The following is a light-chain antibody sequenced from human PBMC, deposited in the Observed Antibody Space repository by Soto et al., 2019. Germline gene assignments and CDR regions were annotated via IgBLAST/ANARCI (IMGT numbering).Light chain of an antibody. J-gene: IGKJ4*01. CDR1: QSVSSN. Sequence: EIVMTQSPATLSVSPGERATLSCRASQSVSSNLAWYQQKPGQAPRLLIYGASTRATGIPARFSGSGSGTEFTLTISSQHSEYVAVYYCQQYNNWPLTFGGGTKVEIK. CDR3: QQYNNWPLT. CDR2: GAS. V-gene: IGKV3-15*01.